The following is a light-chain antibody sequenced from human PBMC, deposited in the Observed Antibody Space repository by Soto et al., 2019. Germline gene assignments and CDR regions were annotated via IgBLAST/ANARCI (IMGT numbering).Light chain of an antibody. Sequence: QSALTQPASVSGSPGQSITTSCTGTNSDIGRYDYVSWHQQHPGKAPKLLIFEVSNRPSGASTRFSGSKSGNTASLTISGLRAEDEADYYCTSYTSSSAVAFGGGTKLTVL. J-gene: IGLJ2*01. CDR2: EVS. V-gene: IGLV2-14*01. CDR3: TSYTSSSAVA. CDR1: NSDIGRYDY.